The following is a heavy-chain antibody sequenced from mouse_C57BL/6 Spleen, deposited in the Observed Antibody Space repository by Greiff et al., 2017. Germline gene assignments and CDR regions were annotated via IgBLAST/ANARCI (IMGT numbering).Heavy chain of an antibody. CDR3: ARGDYSNSYFDY. V-gene: IGHV1-82*01. CDR2: IYPGDGDT. Sequence: VQLQQSGPELVKPGASVKISCKASGYAFSSSWMNWVKQRPGKGLEWIGRIYPGDGDTNYNGKFKGKATLTADKSSSTAYMQLSSLTSEDSAVYFCARGDYSNSYFDYWGQGTTLTVSS. J-gene: IGHJ2*01. D-gene: IGHD2-5*01. CDR1: GYAFSSSW.